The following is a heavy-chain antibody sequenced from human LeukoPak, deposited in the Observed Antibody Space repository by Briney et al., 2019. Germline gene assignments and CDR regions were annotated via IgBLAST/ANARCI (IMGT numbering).Heavy chain of an antibody. Sequence: ASVKVSCKASGYTFTGYYIHWVRQAPGQGLEWMGWINPNSGGTNSAQKFQGRVTMTRDTSISTAYMELSRLTSDDTAVYYCARTLYYYYMDVWGQGTLVTVSS. CDR2: INPNSGGT. V-gene: IGHV1-2*02. CDR3: ARTLYYYYMDV. J-gene: IGHJ6*02. CDR1: GYTFTGYY.